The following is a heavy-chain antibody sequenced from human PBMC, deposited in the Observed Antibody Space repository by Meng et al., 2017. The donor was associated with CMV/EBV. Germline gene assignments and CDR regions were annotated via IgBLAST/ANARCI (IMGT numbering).Heavy chain of an antibody. CDR3: AIYFYDYAMDV. CDR1: GGSFNNYY. Sequence: SETLSLTCVIYGGSFNNYYWNWIRQPPGKGLEWIGEINHSGSTNYNPSLKIRVTVSVDTSKNQFSLRLSSVTAADTAVYYCAIYFYDYAMDVWGQGTTVTVSS. J-gene: IGHJ6*02. V-gene: IGHV4-34*01. CDR2: INHSGST.